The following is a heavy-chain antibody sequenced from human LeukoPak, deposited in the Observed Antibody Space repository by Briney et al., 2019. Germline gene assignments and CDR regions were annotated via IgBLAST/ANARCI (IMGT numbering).Heavy chain of an antibody. J-gene: IGHJ3*01. CDR3: ARDGAGLRLLDF. Sequence: PSETLSLTCTVSGGPISSGGFSWTWIRQPPGKGLEWIGYIFQSGSPSYNPSLRSRVTISVDTSTNQFSLRLNSVTAADTAMYYCARDGAGLRLLDFWGQGTMVTVFS. CDR2: IFQSGSP. CDR1: GGPISSGGFS. D-gene: IGHD1-26*01. V-gene: IGHV4-30-2*01.